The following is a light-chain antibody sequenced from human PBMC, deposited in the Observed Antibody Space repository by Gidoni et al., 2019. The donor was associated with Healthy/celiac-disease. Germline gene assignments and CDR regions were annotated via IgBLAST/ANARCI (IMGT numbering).Light chain of an antibody. CDR2: KAS. CDR3: QQYNSYPLT. CDR1: QSISSW. J-gene: IGKJ4*01. Sequence: DNQMTQSPSTLSASVGDRVTITCRASQSISSWLAWYQQKPVKAPKLLIYKASSLESGVSSRFSGSGSGTEVSLTISSLQPDDFATYYCQQYNSYPLTFGGGTKVEIK. V-gene: IGKV1-5*03.